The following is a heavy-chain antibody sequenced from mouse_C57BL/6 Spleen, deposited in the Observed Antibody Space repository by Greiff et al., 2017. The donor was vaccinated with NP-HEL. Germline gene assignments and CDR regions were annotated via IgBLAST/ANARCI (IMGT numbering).Heavy chain of an antibody. V-gene: IGHV1-7*01. J-gene: IGHJ2*01. D-gene: IGHD1-1*01. CDR1: GYTFTSYW. CDR3: ARSGDYGSIYFDY. Sequence: VKLVESGAELAKPGASVKLSCKASGYTFTSYWMHWVKQRPGQGLEWIGYINPSRGYTKYNQKFKDKATLTADKSSSTAYMQLSSLTYEDSSFYYCARSGDYGSIYFDYWGQGTTLTVSS. CDR2: INPSRGYT.